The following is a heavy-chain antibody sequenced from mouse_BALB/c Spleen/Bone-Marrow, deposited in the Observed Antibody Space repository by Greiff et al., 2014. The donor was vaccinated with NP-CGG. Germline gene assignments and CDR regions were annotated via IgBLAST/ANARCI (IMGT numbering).Heavy chain of an antibody. J-gene: IGHJ4*01. CDR3: SRSTFAHVMDS. CDR2: ITPNSDHT. V-gene: IGHV1-4*01. D-gene: IGHD4-1*02. CDR1: GYTFTSYT. Sequence: VQLQQSGAELARPGASVRMSCKASGYTFTSYTMHWVKQRPGQGLEWIGYITPNSDHTNYNQKFKDRATLTAGKSSSTAYMQLSSLTSEDSAIYYCSRSTFAHVMDSWGQGTSVTVSS.